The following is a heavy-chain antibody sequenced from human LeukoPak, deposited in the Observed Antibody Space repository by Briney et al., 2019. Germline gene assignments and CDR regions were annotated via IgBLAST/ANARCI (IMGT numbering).Heavy chain of an antibody. D-gene: IGHD3-22*01. J-gene: IGHJ1*01. CDR1: GYTFTNYG. Sequence: GASVKVSCKASGYTFTNYGISWVRQAPGQGLEWMGWISTYNGNTNYALKLQGRVTMTTDTSTSTAYMELRSLRSDDTAVYYCARDSGYYYDTSGYYYLDEYFQHWGQGTLVTVSS. CDR2: ISTYNGNT. CDR3: ARDSGYYYDTSGYYYLDEYFQH. V-gene: IGHV1-18*01.